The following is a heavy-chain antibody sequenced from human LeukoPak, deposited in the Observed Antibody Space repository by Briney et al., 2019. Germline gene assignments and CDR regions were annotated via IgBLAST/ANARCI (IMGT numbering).Heavy chain of an antibody. Sequence: GSLRLSCAASGFTFSDYYMSWIRQAPGKGLEWVSYISSSGNTKYYADSVKGRFTISRDNSKNTLYLQMNSLRAEDTAVYYCAKDLSAPYYYDSSGLDYWGQGTLVTVSS. D-gene: IGHD3-22*01. CDR2: ISSSGNTK. J-gene: IGHJ4*02. CDR3: AKDLSAPYYYDSSGLDY. V-gene: IGHV3-11*04. CDR1: GFTFSDYY.